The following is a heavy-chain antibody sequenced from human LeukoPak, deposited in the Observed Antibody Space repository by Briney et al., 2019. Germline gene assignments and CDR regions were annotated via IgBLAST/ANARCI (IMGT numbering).Heavy chain of an antibody. CDR1: GFTFSSYA. J-gene: IGHJ4*02. Sequence: PGGSLRLSCAASGFTFSSYAMHWVRQAPGKGLEWVAVISYDGSNKYYADSVKGRFTISRDNSKNTLYLQMNSLRAEDTAVYYCARDLTRGYSYGLGYWGQGTLVTVSS. CDR3: ARDLTRGYSYGLGY. D-gene: IGHD5-18*01. V-gene: IGHV3-30*04. CDR2: ISYDGSNK.